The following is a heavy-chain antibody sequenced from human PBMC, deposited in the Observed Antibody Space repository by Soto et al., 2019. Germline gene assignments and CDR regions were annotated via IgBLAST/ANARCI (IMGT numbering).Heavy chain of an antibody. V-gene: IGHV3-23*01. CDR2: ISGSGGST. Sequence: GSLRLSCAPSGFTISTYAMSWVRLAQGKGLEWVSAISGSGGSTYYADSVKGRFTISRDNSKNTLYLQMNRLRAEDTAVYYYEKGTSLMVPFYYFYGMYVWGQGTTVTVSS. D-gene: IGHD3-10*01. J-gene: IGHJ6*02. CDR1: GFTISTYA. CDR3: EKGTSLMVPFYYFYGMYV.